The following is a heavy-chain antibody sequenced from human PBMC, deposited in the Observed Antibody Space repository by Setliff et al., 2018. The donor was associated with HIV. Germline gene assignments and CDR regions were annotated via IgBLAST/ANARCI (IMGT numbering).Heavy chain of an antibody. Sequence: SVKVSCKASGGTFGSYGISWVRQAPGQGLEWMGGIIPILGIANYAQKFQGRVTITADKSTSTAYMELSSLRSEDTAVYYCSIDVIGGWLRPMPDYWGPGTLVTVSS. J-gene: IGHJ4*02. CDR1: GGTFGSYG. D-gene: IGHD5-12*01. V-gene: IGHV1-69*10. CDR3: SIDVIGGWLRPMPDY. CDR2: IIPILGIA.